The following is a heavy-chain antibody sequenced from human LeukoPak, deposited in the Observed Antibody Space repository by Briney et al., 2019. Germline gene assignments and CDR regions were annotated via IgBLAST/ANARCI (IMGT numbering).Heavy chain of an antibody. CDR1: GDSISSDYYY. CDR3: ARDGYKGGY. D-gene: IGHD5-24*01. CDR2: IYTSGST. Sequence: PSQTLSLTCTVSGDSISSDYYYWSWIRQPAGKGLEWIGRIYTSGSTSYNPPLKSRVTISVDTSKNQFSLKLSSVTAADTAVYYCARDGYKGGYWGQGTLVTVSS. V-gene: IGHV4-61*02. J-gene: IGHJ4*02.